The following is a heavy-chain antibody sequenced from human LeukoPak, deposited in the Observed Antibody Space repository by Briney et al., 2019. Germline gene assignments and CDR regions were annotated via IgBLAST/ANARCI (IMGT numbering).Heavy chain of an antibody. D-gene: IGHD6-13*01. J-gene: IGHJ4*02. CDR1: GITFSSYW. V-gene: IGHV3-74*01. CDR3: AKGGSRHADY. Sequence: PGGSLRLSCAASGITFSSYWMHWVRQAPGKGLVWVSRINSDGSSTSYADSVKGRFTISRDNAKNTLYLQMNSLRGEDTAVYYCAKGGSRHADYWGQGTLVTVSS. CDR2: INSDGSST.